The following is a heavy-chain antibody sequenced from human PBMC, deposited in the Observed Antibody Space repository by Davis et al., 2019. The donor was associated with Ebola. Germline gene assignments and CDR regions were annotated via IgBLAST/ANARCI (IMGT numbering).Heavy chain of an antibody. Sequence: SQTLSLTCAISGDSVSSRSAAWNWIRQSPSRGLEWLGKTYYRSKLYTDYALSVRSRIVINPDTSKNQFSLQLNSVTPDDTAVYYCARDLNWFDSWGQGTLVTVSS. V-gene: IGHV6-1*01. CDR1: GDSVSSRSAA. CDR2: TYYRSKLYT. J-gene: IGHJ5*01. CDR3: ARDLNWFDS.